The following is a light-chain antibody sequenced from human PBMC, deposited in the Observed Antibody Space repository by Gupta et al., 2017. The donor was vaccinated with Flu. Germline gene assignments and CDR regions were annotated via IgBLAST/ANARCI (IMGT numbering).Light chain of an antibody. V-gene: IGLV2-14*01. Sequence: IAITSTAGSCYFGGCNYFCCYQQHTASAPNLLIFEFSSRRSAVPDRFSGSKSATTASVTITGLQAEEEADYYCHYYKNTNNIVVFGGGTKLTVL. CDR2: EFS. J-gene: IGLJ2*01. CDR1: SCYFGGCNY. CDR3: HYYKNTNNIVV.